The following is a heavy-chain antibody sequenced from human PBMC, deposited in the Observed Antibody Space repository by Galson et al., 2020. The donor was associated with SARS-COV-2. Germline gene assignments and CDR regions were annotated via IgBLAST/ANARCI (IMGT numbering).Heavy chain of an antibody. CDR2: IWSDGSYK. CDR3: ARDSSMVAHGVDY. V-gene: IGHV3-33*01. CDR1: GFTFSSYV. Sequence: GESLKISCAASGFTFSSYVMHWVRQAPGKGLEWVAVIWSDGSYKYDADSVKGRFTISRDNSKNTLSLQMNSLRAEDTALYYCARDSSMVAHGVDYWGQGTLVTVSS. D-gene: IGHD2-15*01. J-gene: IGHJ4*02.